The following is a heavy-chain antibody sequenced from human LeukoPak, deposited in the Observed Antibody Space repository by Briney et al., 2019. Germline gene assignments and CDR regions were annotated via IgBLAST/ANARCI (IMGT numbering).Heavy chain of an antibody. CDR3: AKDPRDHTYGWSWRYFDY. CDR1: GFTVSSNY. CDR2: IYSGGST. D-gene: IGHD3-10*01. V-gene: IGHV3-66*01. J-gene: IGHJ4*02. Sequence: GGPLRLSCAASGFTVSSNYMSWVRQAPGKGLEWVSVIYSGGSTYYADSVKGRFTISRDNSKNTLYLQMNSLRAEDTAVYYCAKDPRDHTYGWSWRYFDYWGQGTLVTVSS.